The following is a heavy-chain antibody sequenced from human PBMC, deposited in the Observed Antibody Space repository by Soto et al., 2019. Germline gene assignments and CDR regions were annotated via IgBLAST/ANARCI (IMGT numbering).Heavy chain of an antibody. D-gene: IGHD3-16*02. J-gene: IGHJ4*02. V-gene: IGHV3-74*01. Sequence: EVQLAESGGGLVQPGGSLRLSCAASGFTFSSHWMHWVRQAPGKGLVWVSRIIGDGNEITYADSVKGRFTISRDIAKNTVILQMNSLRAEDTAVYYCVRGHVRGNDRHFDYWGQGTLVTVSS. CDR3: VRGHVRGNDRHFDY. CDR1: GFTFSSHW. CDR2: IIGDGNEI.